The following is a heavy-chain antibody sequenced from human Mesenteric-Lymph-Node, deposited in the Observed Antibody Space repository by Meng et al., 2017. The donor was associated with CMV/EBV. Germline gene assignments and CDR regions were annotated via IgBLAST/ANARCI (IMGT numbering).Heavy chain of an antibody. CDR3: ARDGDEYSFDY. J-gene: IGHJ4*03. D-gene: IGHD6-6*01. V-gene: IGHV4-59*01. CDR2: IYYSGST. CDR1: GGSISSYY. Sequence: SETLSLTCTVSGGSISSYYWSWIRQPPGKGLEWIGYIYYSGSTNYNPSLKSRVTISVDTSKNQFSLKLSSVTAADTAVYYCARDGDEYSFDYWGQGTTVTVSS.